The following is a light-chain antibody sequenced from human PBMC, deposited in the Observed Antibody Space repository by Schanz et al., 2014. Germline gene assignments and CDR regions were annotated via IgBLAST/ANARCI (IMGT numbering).Light chain of an antibody. CDR3: SSYTSSTTLV. J-gene: IGLJ1*01. CDR2: EGT. CDR1: SSDVGSYNL. Sequence: QSVLTQPASVSGSPGQSITISCTGTSSDVGSYNLVSWYQQHPDKAPKLIIYEGTKRPSGVSDRFSASKSGTTASLTISGLQAEDEADYYCSSYTSSTTLVFGTGTKLTVL. V-gene: IGLV2-14*02.